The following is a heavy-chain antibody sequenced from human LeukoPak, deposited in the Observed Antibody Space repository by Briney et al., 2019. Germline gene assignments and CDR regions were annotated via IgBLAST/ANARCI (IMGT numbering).Heavy chain of an antibody. J-gene: IGHJ4*02. Sequence: QTGGSLRLSCAASGFTFSSYAMHWVRQAPGKGLEWVTFIRSDGSNKYYADSVKGRFTISRDNSKNTLYLQMNSLRAEDTAVYYCAKGYYFDILSGYSSLDSWGQGTLVTVSS. V-gene: IGHV3-30*02. CDR1: GFTFSSYA. D-gene: IGHD3-9*01. CDR3: AKGYYFDILSGYSSLDS. CDR2: IRSDGSNK.